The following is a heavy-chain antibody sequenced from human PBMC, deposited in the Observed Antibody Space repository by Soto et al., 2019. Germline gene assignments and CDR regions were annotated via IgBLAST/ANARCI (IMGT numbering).Heavy chain of an antibody. CDR3: ARGVVSFPY. J-gene: IGHJ4*02. CDR2: INSRDSTK. V-gene: IGHV3-48*03. D-gene: IGHD2-15*01. CDR1: GFTFSSYE. Sequence: GGSLRLSCSASGFTFSSYEMNWVRQAPGKGLEWVSYINSRDSTKYYADSVKGRFTISRDNAKNSLYLQMNSLRAEDTAVYYCARGVVSFPYWGQGTLVTVSS.